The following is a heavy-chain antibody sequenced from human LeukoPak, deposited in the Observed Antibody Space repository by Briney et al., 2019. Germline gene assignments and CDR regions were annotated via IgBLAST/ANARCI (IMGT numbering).Heavy chain of an antibody. D-gene: IGHD3-22*01. CDR3: AREGSSGFDY. J-gene: IGHJ4*02. V-gene: IGHV3-7*01. CDR1: GFTFRSYW. Sequence: GGSLRLSCAASGFTFRSYWMSWVGQAPGKGLEWVANIKQDGSEKYYVDSVKGRFTISRDNAKNSLYLQMNSLRAEDTAVYYCAREGSSGFDYWGQGTLVTVSS. CDR2: IKQDGSEK.